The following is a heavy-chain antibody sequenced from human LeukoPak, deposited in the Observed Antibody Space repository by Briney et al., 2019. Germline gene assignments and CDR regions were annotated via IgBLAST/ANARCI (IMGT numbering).Heavy chain of an antibody. CDR3: AREYLEQQPNGWFDP. V-gene: IGHV3-23*01. J-gene: IGHJ5*02. CDR2: ISGSGGST. CDR1: AFTFSSYA. D-gene: IGHD6-13*01. Sequence: GGSLRLSCAASAFTFSSYAMSWVRQAPGKGLEWVSAISGSGGSTYYADSVKGRFTISRDNAKNSLYLQMNSLRAEDTAVYFCAREYLEQQPNGWFDPWGQGTLVTVSS.